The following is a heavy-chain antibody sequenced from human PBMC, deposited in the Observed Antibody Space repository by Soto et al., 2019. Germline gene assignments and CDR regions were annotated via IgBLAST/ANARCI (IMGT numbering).Heavy chain of an antibody. CDR2: ISSSGSTI. D-gene: IGHD3-22*01. J-gene: IGHJ6*02. V-gene: IGHV3-48*03. CDR3: ARGESSGYYPYYYYYGMDV. CDR1: GFTFSSYE. Sequence: GGSLRLSCAASGFTFSSYEMNWVRQAPGKGLEWVSYISSSGSTIYYADSVKGRFTISRDNAKNSLYLQMNSLRAEDTAVYYCARGESSGYYPYYYYYGMDVWGQGTTVTVSS.